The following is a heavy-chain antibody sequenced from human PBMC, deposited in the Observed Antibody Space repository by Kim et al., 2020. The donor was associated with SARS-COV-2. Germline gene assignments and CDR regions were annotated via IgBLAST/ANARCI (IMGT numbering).Heavy chain of an antibody. CDR2: IKSKSDGGTT. V-gene: IGHV3-15*01. CDR3: STAHRGTPL. D-gene: IGHD2-15*01. J-gene: IGHJ4*02. CDR1: GFTFSNAW. Sequence: GGSLRLSCAASGFTFSNAWMSWVRQAPGKGLEWVGRIKSKSDGGTTEYTAPVKGRFTISRDDSKNTLYLQMNSLKTEDTALYYCSTAHRGTPLWGQGTLVTVSS.